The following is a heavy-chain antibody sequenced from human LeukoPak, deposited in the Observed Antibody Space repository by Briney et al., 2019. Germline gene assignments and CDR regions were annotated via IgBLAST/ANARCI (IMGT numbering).Heavy chain of an antibody. Sequence: ASVKVSCKASGYTLTSYGISWVRQAPGQGLEWMGWISAYNGNTNYAQKLQGRVTMTTDTSTSTAYMELRSLRSDDTAVYYCARSGGSMIVVVNDYWGQGTLVTVSS. V-gene: IGHV1-18*01. CDR2: ISAYNGNT. J-gene: IGHJ4*02. D-gene: IGHD3-22*01. CDR3: ARSGGSMIVVVNDY. CDR1: GYTLTSYG.